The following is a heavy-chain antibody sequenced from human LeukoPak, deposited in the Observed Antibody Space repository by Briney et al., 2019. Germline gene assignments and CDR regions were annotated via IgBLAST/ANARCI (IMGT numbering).Heavy chain of an antibody. CDR1: GYTFTGYY. Sequence: ASVKVSCKASGYTFTGYYMHWVRQAPGKGLEWVSVISGSGSSTYYADSVKGRFTISRDNSKNTLYLQMNSLRAEDTAVYYCASTSRWGQGTLVTVSS. V-gene: IGHV3-23*01. CDR2: ISGSGSST. J-gene: IGHJ4*02. CDR3: ASTSR.